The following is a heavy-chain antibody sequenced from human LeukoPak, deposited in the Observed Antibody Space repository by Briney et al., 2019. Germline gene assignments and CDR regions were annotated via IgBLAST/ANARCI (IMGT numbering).Heavy chain of an antibody. CDR1: GGSFSGYY. V-gene: IGHV4-34*01. Sequence: KSSETLSLTCAVYGGSFSGYYWSWIRQPPGKGLEWIGEISHSGSTNYNPSLKSRVTISVDTSKNQFSLKLSSVTAADTAVYYCAARYYDILTGYFPFDYWGQGTLVTVSS. CDR3: AARYYDILTGYFPFDY. CDR2: ISHSGST. J-gene: IGHJ4*02. D-gene: IGHD3-9*01.